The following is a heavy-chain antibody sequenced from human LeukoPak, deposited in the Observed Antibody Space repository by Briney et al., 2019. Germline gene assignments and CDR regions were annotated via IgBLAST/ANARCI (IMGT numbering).Heavy chain of an antibody. CDR3: VREGYYAPGRSPTYYFEY. Sequence: GKSLRLSCLASGFTFSDYVVHWVRQAPGKGLEWVAVISFHLTIKYYADSVEGRFAISRDNSKKTVYLQMNSLRPDDTAVYYCVREGYYAPGRSPTYYFEYWGRGTVVTVSS. V-gene: IGHV3-30*09. D-gene: IGHD3-10*01. CDR2: ISFHLTIK. J-gene: IGHJ4*02. CDR1: GFTFSDYV.